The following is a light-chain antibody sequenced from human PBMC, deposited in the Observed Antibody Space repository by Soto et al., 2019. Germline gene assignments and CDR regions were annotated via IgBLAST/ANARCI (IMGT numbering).Light chain of an antibody. CDR2: AAS. CDR1: QIINKW. V-gene: IGKV1-12*02. J-gene: IGKJ3*01. CDR3: QQANSFPFT. Sequence: DIQMTQSPSSVSASVGDRVTITCRASQIINKWLAWYQQKPGKAPTLLIYAASTLQSGVPSRFSGSGSGSDFTLTISSLQPEDFATYYCQQANSFPFTSGPGTKVDI.